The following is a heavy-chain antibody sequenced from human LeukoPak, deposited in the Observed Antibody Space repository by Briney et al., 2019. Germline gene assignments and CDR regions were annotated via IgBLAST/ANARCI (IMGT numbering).Heavy chain of an antibody. CDR2: IYSGGST. V-gene: IGHV3-53*01. J-gene: IGHJ4*02. Sequence: GGSLRLSCAASGFTVSSNYMSWVRQAPGKGLEWVSVIYSGGSTYYADSVKGRFTISRDNSKNTLYLQMNSLRAEDTAVYYCAGAPYCGGDCYSFAFDYWGQGTLVTVSS. D-gene: IGHD2-21*02. CDR3: AGAPYCGGDCYSFAFDY. CDR1: GFTVSSNY.